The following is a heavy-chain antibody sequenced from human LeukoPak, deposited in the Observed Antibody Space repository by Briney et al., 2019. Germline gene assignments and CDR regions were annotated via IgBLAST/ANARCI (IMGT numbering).Heavy chain of an antibody. CDR1: GYTFTGHY. CDR2: INPKNAGT. Sequence: ASVKVSCKPSGYTFTGHYIHWVRQAPGQGLEWVGWINPKNAGTNYAQKFQDRVTMTTDTSTSTAYMELRSLRSDDPAVYYCARDVVLLWFGELSDAFDIWGQGTMVTVSS. J-gene: IGHJ3*02. CDR3: ARDVVLLWFGELSDAFDI. D-gene: IGHD3-10*01. V-gene: IGHV1-2*02.